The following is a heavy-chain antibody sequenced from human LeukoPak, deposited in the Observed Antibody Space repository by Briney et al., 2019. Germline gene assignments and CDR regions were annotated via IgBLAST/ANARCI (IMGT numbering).Heavy chain of an antibody. CDR3: ARDRQWELPGAFDI. V-gene: IGHV3-21*01. CDR2: ISSSSSYI. CDR1: GFTFSSYS. D-gene: IGHD1-26*01. Sequence: GGSLRLSCAASGFTFSSYSMNWVRQAPGKGLEWVSSISSSSSYIYYADSVKGRFTISRDNAKNSLYLQMNSLRAEDTAVYYCARDRQWELPGAFDIWGQGTMVTVSS. J-gene: IGHJ3*02.